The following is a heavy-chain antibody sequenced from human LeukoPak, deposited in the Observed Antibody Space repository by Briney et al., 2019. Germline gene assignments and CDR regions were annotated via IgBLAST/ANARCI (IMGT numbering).Heavy chain of an antibody. CDR1: GFTFSDYW. Sequence: GGSLRLSCAASGFTFSDYWMHWVRQAPEKGLVWVSRIDTDGTSTKYADSVKGRFTISRDNARNTVYLQMNSLRAEDTAVYYCARARYSYTGIVDFWGQGTLVTVSS. CDR2: IDTDGTST. D-gene: IGHD5-18*01. J-gene: IGHJ4*02. CDR3: ARARYSYTGIVDF. V-gene: IGHV3-74*01.